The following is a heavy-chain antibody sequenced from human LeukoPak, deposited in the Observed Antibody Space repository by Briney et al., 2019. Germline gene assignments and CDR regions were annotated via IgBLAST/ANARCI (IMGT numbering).Heavy chain of an antibody. CDR3: ARVHGEGAFDI. CDR2: MNPNSGNT. Sequence: ASVKVSCKTSGYTFTSYGITWVRQAPGQGLEWMGWMNPNSGNTGYAQKFQGRVTMTRNTSISTAYMELSSLRSEDTAVYYCARVHGEGAFDIWGQGTMVTVSS. J-gene: IGHJ3*02. CDR1: GYTFTSYG. V-gene: IGHV1-8*02.